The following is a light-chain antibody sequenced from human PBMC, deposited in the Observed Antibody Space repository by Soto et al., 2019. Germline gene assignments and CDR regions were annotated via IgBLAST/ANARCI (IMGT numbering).Light chain of an antibody. CDR3: HKYNTPYT. Sequence: DIQMTQSPSTLSASVGDRVTITCRASQSISSWLAWYQQKPGKAPKLLIYKASILESGVPSRFSGSGSGTVFTLTISSLPPDDFATYYYHKYNTPYTFGQGTKLEIK. CDR2: KAS. CDR1: QSISSW. V-gene: IGKV1-5*03. J-gene: IGKJ2*01.